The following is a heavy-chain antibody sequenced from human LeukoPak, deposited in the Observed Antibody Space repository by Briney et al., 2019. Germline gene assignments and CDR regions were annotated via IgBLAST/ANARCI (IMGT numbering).Heavy chain of an antibody. CDR2: INPSGGST. CDR1: GYTFTSYY. CDR3: ARDSYQLLSHYYYGMDV. V-gene: IGHV1-46*01. J-gene: IGHJ6*04. Sequence: ASVKVSCKASGYTFTSYYVHWVRQAPGQGLEWMGIINPSGGSTSYAQKFQGRVTMTRDTSTSTVYMELSSLRSEDTAVYYCARDSYQLLSHYYYGMDVWGKGTTVTVSS. D-gene: IGHD2-2*01.